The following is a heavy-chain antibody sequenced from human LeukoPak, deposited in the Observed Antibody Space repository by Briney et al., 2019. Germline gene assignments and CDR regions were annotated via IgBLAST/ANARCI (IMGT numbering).Heavy chain of an antibody. CDR2: IYYSGST. Sequence: PSETLSLTCTVSGGSISSYYWSWIRQPPGKGLEWIGYIYYSGSTNYNPSLKSRVTISVDTSKNQFSLKLSSVTAADTAVYYCARTNTYYDFWSGYSRNNWFDPWGQGTLVTVSS. J-gene: IGHJ5*02. CDR1: GGSISSYY. V-gene: IGHV4-59*01. D-gene: IGHD3-3*01. CDR3: ARTNTYYDFWSGYSRNNWFDP.